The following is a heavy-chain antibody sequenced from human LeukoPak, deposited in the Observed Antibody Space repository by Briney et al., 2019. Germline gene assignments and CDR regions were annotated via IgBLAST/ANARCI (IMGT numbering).Heavy chain of an antibody. CDR3: ARQSHYCSGGTCYSYYFDY. CDR1: GYSFTSYW. J-gene: IGHJ4*02. V-gene: IGHV5-51*01. CDR2: IYPGDSDT. D-gene: IGHD2-15*01. Sequence: GESLKISCKGSGYSFTSYWIAWVRQMTGKGLECMGIIYPGDSDTKYSPSFQGQVTLSADKSISTAYLQWSSLKASDTAMYYCARQSHYCSGGTCYSYYFDYWGQGTLVTVSS.